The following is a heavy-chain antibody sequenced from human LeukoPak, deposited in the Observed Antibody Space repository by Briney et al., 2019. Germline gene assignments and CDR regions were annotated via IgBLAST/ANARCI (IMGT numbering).Heavy chain of an antibody. V-gene: IGHV1-69*13. CDR3: ARAPGGYSYGYYFDY. CDR1: GGTFSSYA. Sequence: SVKVSCKASGGTFSSYAISWVRQAPGQGLEWMGGIIPIFGTANYAQKFQGRVTITADESTSTAYMELSSLRSEDTAVYYCARAPGGYSYGYYFDYWGQGTLVTASS. D-gene: IGHD5-18*01. CDR2: IIPIFGTA. J-gene: IGHJ4*02.